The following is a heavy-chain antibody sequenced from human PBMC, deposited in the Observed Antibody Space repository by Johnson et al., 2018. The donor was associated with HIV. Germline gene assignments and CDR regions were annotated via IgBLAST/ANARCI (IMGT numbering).Heavy chain of an antibody. Sequence: VQLVESGGGLVKPGGSLRLSCAASGFTFSDYYMSWIRQAPGKGLEWVSYISSSGSTIYYADSVKGRFIISRDNAKNSLYLQMTSLRAEDTAVYYCATRDPTYRPGAFDLWGQGTMVTVSS. CDR3: ATRDPTYRPGAFDL. V-gene: IGHV3-11*04. CDR1: GFTFSDYY. CDR2: ISSSGSTI. J-gene: IGHJ3*01. D-gene: IGHD1-14*01.